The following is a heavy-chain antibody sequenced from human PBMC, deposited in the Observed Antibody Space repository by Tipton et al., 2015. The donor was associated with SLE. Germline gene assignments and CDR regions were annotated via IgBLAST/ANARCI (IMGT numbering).Heavy chain of an antibody. J-gene: IGHJ4*02. D-gene: IGHD4-11*01. CDR3: ARVPQQYYFDY. CDR2: IYYSGST. CDR1: GGSISSGDYY. Sequence: TLSLTCTVSGGSISSGDYYWSWIRQPPGKGLEWIGYIYYSGSTYYNPSLKSRVTISVDTSKNQFSLKLSSVTAADTAVYYCARVPQQYYFDYWGQGTLVTVSS. V-gene: IGHV4-30-4*08.